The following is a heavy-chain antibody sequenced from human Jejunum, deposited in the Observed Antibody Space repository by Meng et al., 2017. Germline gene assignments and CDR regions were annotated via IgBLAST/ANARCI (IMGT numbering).Heavy chain of an antibody. D-gene: IGHD3-22*01. CDR1: GFSFSGPA. CDR3: SSLSFSESNNYYYAA. CDR2: IKPRGQNYAT. Sequence: GGSLRLSCAASGFSFSGPAMHWVRQASGRGLEWVGRIKPRGQNYATAYAESVKGRFTISRDDSKNTAYLQMNSLKIEDTAIYFCSSLSFSESNNYYYAAWGQGTLVTVSS. V-gene: IGHV3-73*01. J-gene: IGHJ4*02.